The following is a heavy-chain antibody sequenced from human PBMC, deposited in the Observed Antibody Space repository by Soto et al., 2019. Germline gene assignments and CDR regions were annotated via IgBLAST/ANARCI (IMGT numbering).Heavy chain of an antibody. V-gene: IGHV2-5*02. J-gene: IGHJ5*02. CDR3: AHKDYSNWFDP. CDR2: IYWDDDK. D-gene: IGHD4-4*01. Sequence: GLDLEWLALIYWDDDKRYSPSLKSRLTITKDTSKNQVVLTMTNMDPVDTATYYCAHKDYSNWFDPWGQGALVTVSS.